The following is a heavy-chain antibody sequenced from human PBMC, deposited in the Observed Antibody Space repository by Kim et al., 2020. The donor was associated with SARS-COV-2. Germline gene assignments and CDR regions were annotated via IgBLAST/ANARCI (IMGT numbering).Heavy chain of an antibody. J-gene: IGHJ4*02. D-gene: IGHD6-13*01. CDR2: SGGT. CDR3: ARDIAAAD. Sequence: SGGTNYAQKFQGRVTMTRDTSISTAYMELSRLRSDDTAVYYCARDIAAADWGQGTLVTVSS. V-gene: IGHV1-2*02.